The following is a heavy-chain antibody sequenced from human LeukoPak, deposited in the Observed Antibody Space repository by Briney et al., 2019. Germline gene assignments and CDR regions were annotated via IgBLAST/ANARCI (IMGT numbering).Heavy chain of an antibody. CDR1: GGSISSYY. V-gene: IGHV4-59*08. CDR3: ARSPGYYFDY. CDR2: IYYSGST. Sequence: PSETLSLTCTVSGGSISSYYWSWIRQPPGKGLEWIGYIYYSGSTNYNLSLKSRVTISVDTSKNQFSLKLSSVTAADTAVYYCARSPGYYFDYWGQGTLVTVSS. J-gene: IGHJ4*02.